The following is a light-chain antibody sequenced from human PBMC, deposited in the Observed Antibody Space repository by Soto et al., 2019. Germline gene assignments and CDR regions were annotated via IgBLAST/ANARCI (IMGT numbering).Light chain of an antibody. Sequence: QSVLTQPPSVSGAPGQRVTISCRGSSSNIGAGYDVHWYQQLPGTAPKLLIYGNTNRPSGVPDRFSGSKSATSASLAITGLQAEDEADYSCQSYDSSLSAVMFGGGTKLTVL. CDR2: GNT. J-gene: IGLJ3*02. CDR3: QSYDSSLSAVM. V-gene: IGLV1-40*01. CDR1: SSNIGAGYD.